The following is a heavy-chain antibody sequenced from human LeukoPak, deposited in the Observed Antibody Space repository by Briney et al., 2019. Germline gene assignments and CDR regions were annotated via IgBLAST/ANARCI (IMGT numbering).Heavy chain of an antibody. D-gene: IGHD6-13*01. CDR3: ARPLSRSDSSSWYG. V-gene: IGHV1-8*01. Sequence: VKVSCKASGYTSTSYDINWVRQATGQGLEWMGWMNPNSGNTGYAQKFQGRVTMTRNTSISTAYMELSSLRSEDTAVYYCARPLSRSDSSSWYGWGQGTLVTVSS. J-gene: IGHJ4*02. CDR1: GYTSTSYD. CDR2: MNPNSGNT.